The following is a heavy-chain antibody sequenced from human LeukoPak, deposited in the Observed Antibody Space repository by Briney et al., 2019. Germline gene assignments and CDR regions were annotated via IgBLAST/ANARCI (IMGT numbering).Heavy chain of an antibody. J-gene: IGHJ6*03. D-gene: IGHD3-9*01. CDR3: ARDGALRYFDWSTYYYYYYMDV. Sequence: GGSLRLSCAASGFTFSSYSMNWVRQAPGKGLEWVSSISSSSSYIYYADSVKGRFTISRDNAKNSLYLQMNSLRAEDTAVYYCARDGALRYFDWSTYYYYYYMDVWGKGTTVTVSS. CDR1: GFTFSSYS. CDR2: ISSSSSYI. V-gene: IGHV3-21*01.